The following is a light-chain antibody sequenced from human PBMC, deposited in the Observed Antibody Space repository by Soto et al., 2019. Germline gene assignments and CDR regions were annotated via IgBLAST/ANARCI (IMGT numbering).Light chain of an antibody. J-gene: IGKJ4*01. CDR2: GAS. Sequence: IVMTQSPATLSVAPGERVTFSCRASQGISRKVAWYQHKPGQAPRLLISGASTVATGIPARFSGSWSGTEFTLTISSLQSEDCAIYYCQQYHTWPITFGGGTKVEIK. CDR3: QQYHTWPIT. CDR1: QGISRK. V-gene: IGKV3-15*01.